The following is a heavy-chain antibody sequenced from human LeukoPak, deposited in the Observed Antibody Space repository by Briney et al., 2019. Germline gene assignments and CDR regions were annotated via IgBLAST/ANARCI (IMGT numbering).Heavy chain of an antibody. D-gene: IGHD6-13*01. Sequence: GGSLRLSCAASGFTFSSYGIHWVRQAPGKGLEWVALISYDGSVEKNAASVKGRFTISRDNSKNTLYLQMNSLRTEDTAVYYCARALGSSWDSSLDSWGQGTLVPVSS. CDR1: GFTFSSYG. CDR3: ARALGSSWDSSLDS. CDR2: ISYDGSVE. J-gene: IGHJ4*02. V-gene: IGHV3-30*03.